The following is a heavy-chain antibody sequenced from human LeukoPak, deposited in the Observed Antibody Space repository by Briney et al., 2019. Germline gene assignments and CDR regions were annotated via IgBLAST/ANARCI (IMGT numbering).Heavy chain of an antibody. Sequence: SETLSLTCTVSGGSISSSSYYWGWIRQPPGKGLEWIGSIYYSGSTNYNPSLKSRVTISVDTSKNQFSLKLSSVTAADTAVYYCARGVRDGYHYYYYYMDVWGKGTTVTVSS. J-gene: IGHJ6*03. V-gene: IGHV4-39*07. CDR3: ARGVRDGYHYYYYYMDV. CDR1: GGSISSSSYY. CDR2: IYYSGST. D-gene: IGHD5-24*01.